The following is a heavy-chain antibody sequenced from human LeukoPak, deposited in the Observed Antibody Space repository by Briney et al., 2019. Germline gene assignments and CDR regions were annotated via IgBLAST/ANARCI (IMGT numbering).Heavy chain of an antibody. CDR2: VNPNSGNT. CDR3: ARNLGYCSSTSCYSLDP. CDR1: GYTFTSYD. V-gene: IGHV1-8*03. J-gene: IGHJ5*02. D-gene: IGHD2-2*01. Sequence: ASVKVSCKASGYTFTSYDINWVRQATGQGLEWMGWVNPNSGNTGYAQKFQGRVTITRNTSISTAYMELSSLRSEDTAVYYCARNLGYCSSTSCYSLDPWGQGTLVTVSS.